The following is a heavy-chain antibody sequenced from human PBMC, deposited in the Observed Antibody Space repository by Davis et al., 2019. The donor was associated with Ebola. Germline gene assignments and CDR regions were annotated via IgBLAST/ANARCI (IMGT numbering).Heavy chain of an antibody. CDR3: VREGSGWYGLGY. CDR2: ISYDGSNK. D-gene: IGHD6-13*01. V-gene: IGHV3-30-3*01. Sequence: GESLKISCAASGFTFSSYAMHWVRQAPGKGLEWVAVISYDGSNKYYADSVKGRFTISRDNSKNTLYLQMNSLRAEDTAVYYCVREGSGWYGLGYWGQGTLVTVSS. CDR1: GFTFSSYA. J-gene: IGHJ4*02.